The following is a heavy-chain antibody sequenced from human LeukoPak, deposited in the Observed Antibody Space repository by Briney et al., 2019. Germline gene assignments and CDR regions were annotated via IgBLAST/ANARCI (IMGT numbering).Heavy chain of an antibody. Sequence: GASVKVSCKASGYTFTGYYMHWVRQAPGQGLEWMGRINPNSGGTNYAQKFQGRVTMTRDTSISTAYMELSRLRSDDTAVYYCARGPSRLYSSSWSSDYWGLGTLVTVSS. D-gene: IGHD6-13*01. V-gene: IGHV1-2*06. CDR2: INPNSGGT. CDR1: GYTFTGYY. J-gene: IGHJ4*02. CDR3: ARGPSRLYSSSWSSDY.